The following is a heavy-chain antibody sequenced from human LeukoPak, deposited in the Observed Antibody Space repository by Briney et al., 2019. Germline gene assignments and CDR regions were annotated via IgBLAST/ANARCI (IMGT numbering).Heavy chain of an antibody. CDR2: ISGSGGST. J-gene: IGHJ4*02. CDR3: ARWLYSSGWAIDY. Sequence: GGSLRLSCAASGFTFSSYAMSWVRQAPGKGLEWVSAISGSGGSTYYADSVKGRFTISRDNAKNSLYLQMNSLRGDDTAVYYCARWLYSSGWAIDYWGQGTLVTVSS. V-gene: IGHV3-23*01. CDR1: GFTFSSYA. D-gene: IGHD6-19*01.